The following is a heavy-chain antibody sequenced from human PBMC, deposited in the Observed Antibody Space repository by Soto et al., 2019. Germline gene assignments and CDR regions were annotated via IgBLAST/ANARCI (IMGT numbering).Heavy chain of an antibody. J-gene: IGHJ4*02. CDR1: GGSISSSSYY. D-gene: IGHD6-13*01. CDR2: IYYSGST. Sequence: ETLSLTCTVSGGSISSSSYYWGWIRQPPGKGLEWIGSIYYSGSTYYNPSLKSRVTISVDTSKNQFSLKLSSVTAADTAVYYCARHAAGKFDYWGQGTLVTVSS. V-gene: IGHV4-39*01. CDR3: ARHAAGKFDY.